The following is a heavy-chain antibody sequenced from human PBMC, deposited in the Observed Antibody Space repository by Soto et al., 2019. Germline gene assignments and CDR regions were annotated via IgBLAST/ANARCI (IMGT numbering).Heavy chain of an antibody. D-gene: IGHD2-15*01. CDR2: MFYSGLT. CDR3: APLSVSLSGPYGIHV. CDR1: GYSVTSSDYY. J-gene: IGHJ6*02. V-gene: IGHV4-39*01. Sequence: SETLSLTCSVSGYSVTSSDYYWAWIRQPPGKGLEWIGSMFYSGLTSYNPSLKSRVTLSVDTSKNQFSVRLNSVTAADTAGYYCAPLSVSLSGPYGIHVWGQGTTVTVSS.